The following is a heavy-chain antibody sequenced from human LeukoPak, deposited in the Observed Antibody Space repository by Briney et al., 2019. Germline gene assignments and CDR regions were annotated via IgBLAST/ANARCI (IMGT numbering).Heavy chain of an antibody. Sequence: PGRSLRLSCAASGFTFSSYAMHWVRQAPGKGLEWVAVISCDGSNKYYADSVKGRFTISRDNSKNTLYLQMNSLRAEDTAVYYCAKGPRIGLTAMTTHDYWGQGTLVTVSS. CDR1: GFTFSSYA. CDR3: AKGPRIGLTAMTTHDY. V-gene: IGHV3-30-3*01. D-gene: IGHD5-18*01. J-gene: IGHJ4*02. CDR2: ISCDGSNK.